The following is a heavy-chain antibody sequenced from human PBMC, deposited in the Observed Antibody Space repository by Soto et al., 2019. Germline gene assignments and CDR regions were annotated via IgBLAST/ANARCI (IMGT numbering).Heavy chain of an antibody. J-gene: IGHJ5*02. Sequence: LRLSCAASGFTFSDYYMSWIRQAPGKGLEWIGYIYYSGTTYYSPSLRSRVTISVDTSKNQFSLRLTSVTAADTAVYYCARSVDPWGQGTLVTVSS. V-gene: IGHV4-31*02. CDR1: GFTFSDYY. CDR3: ARSVDP. CDR2: IYYSGTT.